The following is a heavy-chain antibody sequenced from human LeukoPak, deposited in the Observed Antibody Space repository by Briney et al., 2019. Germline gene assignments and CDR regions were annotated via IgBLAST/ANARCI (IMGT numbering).Heavy chain of an antibody. V-gene: IGHV4-4*07. CDR3: ARQIASAGTAGFDF. J-gene: IGHJ4*02. Sequence: PSETLSLTCTVSGGSISSYYWSWIRQPAGKGLECIGRIYSTGSTNYNPSLKSRVTMSVDTSKTQFSLRLRSVTAADTAVYYCARQIASAGTAGFDFWGQGALVTVSS. CDR1: GGSISSYY. CDR2: IYSTGST. D-gene: IGHD6-13*01.